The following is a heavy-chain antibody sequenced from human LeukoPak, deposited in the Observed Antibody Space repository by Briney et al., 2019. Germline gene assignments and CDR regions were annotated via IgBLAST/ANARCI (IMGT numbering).Heavy chain of an antibody. CDR2: ISYRGAS. Sequence: SETLSLTCIASGASIDTRDYYWSWLRQHPVKGLEWIGYISYRGASYNNPSLKSRLTLSIDTSGNQFSLRLTSVTAADTAVYYCARTQGSHWFDSWGQGTLVIVSS. CDR1: GASIDTRDYY. V-gene: IGHV4-31*03. J-gene: IGHJ5*01. CDR3: ARTQGSHWFDS.